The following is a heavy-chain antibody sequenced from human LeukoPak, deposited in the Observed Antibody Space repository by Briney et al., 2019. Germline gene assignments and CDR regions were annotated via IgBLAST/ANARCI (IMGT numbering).Heavy chain of an antibody. J-gene: IGHJ4*02. CDR2: ISSNGGST. Sequence: GGSLRLSCAASGFTFSSYAMHWVRQAPGKGLEYVSAISSNGGSTYYANSVKGRFTISRDNSKNTLYLQMNSLRAEDTAVYYCAKDIPSHYYDSSGYYFRGLDYWGQGTLVTVSS. V-gene: IGHV3-64*01. CDR3: AKDIPSHYYDSSGYYFRGLDY. D-gene: IGHD3-22*01. CDR1: GFTFSSYA.